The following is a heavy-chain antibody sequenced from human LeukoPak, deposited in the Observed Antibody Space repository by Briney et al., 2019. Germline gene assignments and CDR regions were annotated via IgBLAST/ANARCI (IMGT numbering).Heavy chain of an antibody. D-gene: IGHD5-24*01. CDR2: INPNSGGT. CDR1: GYTFTGYY. CDR3: ARGHPEGGWLHWERAFDI. Sequence: ASVKVSCKASGYTFTGYYMHWVRQAPGQGLEWMGWINPNSGGTNYAQKFQGRVTMTRDTSISTAYMELSRLRSDDTAVYYCARGHPEGGWLHWERAFDIWGHGTMVTVSS. J-gene: IGHJ3*02. V-gene: IGHV1-2*02.